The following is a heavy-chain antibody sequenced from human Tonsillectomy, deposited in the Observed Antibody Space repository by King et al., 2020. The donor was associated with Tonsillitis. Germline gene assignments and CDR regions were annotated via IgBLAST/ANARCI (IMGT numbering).Heavy chain of an antibody. D-gene: IGHD2-8*01. V-gene: IGHV3-23*04. CDR1: GFIFSNYA. CDR3: AKNGVLMVYAIYYHALDV. CDR2: VTGSGDTT. J-gene: IGHJ6*02. Sequence: VQLVESGGGLVQPGGSLRLSCAASGFIFSNYAMSWVRQAPGKGLEWVSTVTGSGDTTYYADSVKGRFTISRDNSKNTLHLQMNSLRADDTAVYYCAKNGVLMVYAIYYHALDVWGQGTTVTVS.